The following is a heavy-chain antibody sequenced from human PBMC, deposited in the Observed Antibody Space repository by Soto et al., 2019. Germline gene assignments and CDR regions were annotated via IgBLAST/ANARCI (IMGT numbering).Heavy chain of an antibody. J-gene: IGHJ4*02. CDR1: GYDFSSYG. Sequence: QVQLVQSGAEVKKPGASVKVSCKASGYDFSSYGISWVRQAPGQGLEWMGWISASYGNRGYAQQFQCRVTMTSETSRTRAYMELRSLRSDDTAVYYCVRDPQRNDYWGQGTLVNVSS. CDR2: ISASYGNR. V-gene: IGHV1-18*04. CDR3: VRDPQRNDY. D-gene: IGHD2-2*01.